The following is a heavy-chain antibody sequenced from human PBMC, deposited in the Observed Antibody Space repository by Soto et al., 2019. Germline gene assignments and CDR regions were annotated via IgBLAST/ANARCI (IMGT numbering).Heavy chain of an antibody. CDR3: ARAGPTMVRGVIKSYYYYYYMDV. CDR1: GGSFSGYY. D-gene: IGHD3-10*01. V-gene: IGHV4-34*01. CDR2: INHSGST. Sequence: PSETLSLTCAVYGGSFSGYYWSWIRQPPGKGLEWIGEINHSGSTNYNPSLKSRVTISVDTSKNQFSLKLSSVTAADTAVYYCARAGPTMVRGVIKSYYYYYYMDVWGKGTTVTVSS. J-gene: IGHJ6*03.